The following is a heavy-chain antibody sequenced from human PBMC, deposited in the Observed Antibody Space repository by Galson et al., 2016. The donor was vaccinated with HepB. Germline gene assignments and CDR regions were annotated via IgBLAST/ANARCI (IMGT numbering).Heavy chain of an antibody. CDR3: ARDVDRFGELFRTTLYFDS. Sequence: SLRLSCAASGFTFKSYWMGWVRQAPGKGLEWVASIKEDESEKHYVDSVKGRFTISRDNAKNTLYLEMNALRAEDTALYYCARDVDRFGELFRTTLYFDSRGQGSLVTVSA. J-gene: IGHJ4*02. V-gene: IGHV3-7*01. CDR2: IKEDESEK. CDR1: GFTFKSYW. D-gene: IGHD3-10*01.